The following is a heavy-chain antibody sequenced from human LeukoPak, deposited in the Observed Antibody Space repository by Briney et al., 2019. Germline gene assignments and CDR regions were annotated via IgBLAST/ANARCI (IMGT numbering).Heavy chain of an antibody. J-gene: IGHJ4*02. CDR3: AKGTSDWYYHFDY. Sequence: GGSLRLSCAASGFTFSNYAMNWVRQAPGKGLVWVSVIIGSGGGTSYADSVKGRSTISRDTSKNTLYLQMNSLRADDTAIYYCAKGTSDWYYHFDYWGQGTLVTVSS. V-gene: IGHV3-23*01. CDR1: GFTFSNYA. D-gene: IGHD6-19*01. CDR2: IIGSGGGT.